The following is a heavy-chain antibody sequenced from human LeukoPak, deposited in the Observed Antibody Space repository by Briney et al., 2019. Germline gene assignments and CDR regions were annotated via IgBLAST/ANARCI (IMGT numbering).Heavy chain of an antibody. Sequence: ASVKVSCKASGYTFTSYDINWVRQATGQGLEWMGWMNPNSGNTGYAQKFQGRVTITRNTSISTAYMELSSLRSEDTAVYYCARDLKLWFGELGYFQHWGQGTLVTVSS. V-gene: IGHV1-8*03. CDR1: GYTFTSYD. CDR2: MNPNSGNT. CDR3: ARDLKLWFGELGYFQH. D-gene: IGHD3-10*01. J-gene: IGHJ1*01.